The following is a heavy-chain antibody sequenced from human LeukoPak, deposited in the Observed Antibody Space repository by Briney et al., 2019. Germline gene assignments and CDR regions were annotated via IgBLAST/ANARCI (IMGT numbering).Heavy chain of an antibody. J-gene: IGHJ4*02. CDR2: ISPYNGHT. CDR1: GYTFTSNG. Sequence: GASVKVSCKASGYTFTSNGVSWVRQAPGQGLEWMGWISPYNGHTDYAQKLQGRVTMTTDTSTTTAYMELRSLRSDDTAVYYCARGNIVAGTYFDNWGQGTLVTVSS. D-gene: IGHD6-19*01. V-gene: IGHV1-18*01. CDR3: ARGNIVAGTYFDN.